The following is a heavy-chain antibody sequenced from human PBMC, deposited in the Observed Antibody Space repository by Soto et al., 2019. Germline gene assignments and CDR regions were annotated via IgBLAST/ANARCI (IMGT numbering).Heavy chain of an antibody. CDR1: GFTFSSYS. J-gene: IGHJ6*02. Sequence: GGSLRLSCAASGFTFSSYSMNWVRQAPGKGLEWVSYISSSSSTIYYADSVKGRFTISRDNAKNSLYLQMNSLRDEDTAVYYCARDPAGYDILTGYNYYYGMDVWGQGTTVTVSS. CDR2: ISSSSSTI. D-gene: IGHD3-9*01. V-gene: IGHV3-48*02. CDR3: ARDPAGYDILTGYNYYYGMDV.